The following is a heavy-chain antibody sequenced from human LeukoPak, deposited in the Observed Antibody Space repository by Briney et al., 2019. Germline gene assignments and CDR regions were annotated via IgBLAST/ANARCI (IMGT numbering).Heavy chain of an antibody. D-gene: IGHD3-10*01. V-gene: IGHV3-64*01. J-gene: IGHJ6*03. Sequence: PGGSLRLSCAASGFTFSSYAMHWVCQAPGKGLEYVSAISSNGGSTYYANSVKGRFTISRDNSKNTLYLQMGSLRAEDMAVYYCARSPGGTYYYYYMDVWGKGTTVTVSS. CDR3: ARSPGGTYYYYYMDV. CDR1: GFTFSSYA. CDR2: ISSNGGST.